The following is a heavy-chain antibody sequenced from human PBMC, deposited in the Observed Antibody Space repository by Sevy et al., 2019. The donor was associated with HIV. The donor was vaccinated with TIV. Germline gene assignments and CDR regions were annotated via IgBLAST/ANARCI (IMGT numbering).Heavy chain of an antibody. CDR2: IYYSGST. CDR1: GGSISSYY. CDR3: ASIKRGYSYGTYYYYYYMDV. Sequence: SETLSLTCTVSGGSISSYYWSWIRQPPGKGLEWIGYIYYSGSTNYNPSLKSRFTISVDTSKNQFSLKLSSVTAADTAVYYCASIKRGYSYGTYYYYYYMDVWGKGTTVTVSS. V-gene: IGHV4-59*01. J-gene: IGHJ6*03. D-gene: IGHD5-18*01.